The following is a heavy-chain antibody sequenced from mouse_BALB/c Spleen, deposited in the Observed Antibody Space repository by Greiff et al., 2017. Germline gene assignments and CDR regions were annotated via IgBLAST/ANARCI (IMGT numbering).Heavy chain of an antibody. J-gene: IGHJ3*01. CDR2: IDPANGNT. D-gene: IGHD2-1*01. CDR1: GFNIKDTY. Sequence: VQLQQSGAELVKPGASVKLSCTASGFNIKDTYMHWVKQRPEQGLEWIGRIDPANGNTKYDPKFQGKATITADTSSNTAYLQLSSLTSEATAVYYCARGWGGNYPYWGQGTLVTVSA. V-gene: IGHV14-3*02. CDR3: ARGWGGNYPY.